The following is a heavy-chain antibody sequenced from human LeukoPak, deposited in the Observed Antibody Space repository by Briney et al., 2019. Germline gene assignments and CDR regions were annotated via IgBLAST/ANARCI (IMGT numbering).Heavy chain of an antibody. Sequence: GGSLRLSCAVSGFTFSDHFLDWVRQAPGKGLEWIAYIRGRSTDISYADSAKGRFTISRDDAKNSLFLQMGSLRTEDTAVYYCVRDHYWAFDSWGQGTLVTVSS. V-gene: IGHV3-11*06. J-gene: IGHJ4*02. CDR2: IRGRSTDI. CDR3: VRDHYWAFDS. CDR1: GFTFSDHF. D-gene: IGHD2-8*02.